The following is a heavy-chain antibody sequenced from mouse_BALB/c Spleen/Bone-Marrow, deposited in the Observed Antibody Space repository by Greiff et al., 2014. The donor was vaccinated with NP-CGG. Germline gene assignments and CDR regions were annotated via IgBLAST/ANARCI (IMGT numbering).Heavy chain of an antibody. Sequence: VQLQQSGVELVKPGASVKLSCKASGYSFTGYDINWVRQRPGQGLEWIGWIFPGDDGPKFNEKFKGKATLTTDKSSSTAYMQLSRRTSEDYAIYFRARGGFDYGCYWYFDDWGAGTTVTVSS. CDR3: ARGGFDYGCYWYFDD. CDR2: IFPGDDGP. CDR1: GYSFTGYD. V-gene: IGHV1S56*01. J-gene: IGHJ1*01. D-gene: IGHD1-2*01.